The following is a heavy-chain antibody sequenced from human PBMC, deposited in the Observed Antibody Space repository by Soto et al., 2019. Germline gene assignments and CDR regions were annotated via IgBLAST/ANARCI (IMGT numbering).Heavy chain of an antibody. CDR1: GFSFTSYW. CDR3: ARHYDFWGGFSYYFNN. V-gene: IGHV5-10-1*01. CDR2: IDPSDSYT. D-gene: IGHD3-3*01. J-gene: IGHJ4*02. Sequence: GESLKISCKGSGFSFTSYWITWVRQMPGKGLEWMGRIDPSDSYTNYSPSFQGHVTISADKSISTAYLQWSSLKASDTAMYYCARHYDFWGGFSYYFNNWGQGTQVTVSS.